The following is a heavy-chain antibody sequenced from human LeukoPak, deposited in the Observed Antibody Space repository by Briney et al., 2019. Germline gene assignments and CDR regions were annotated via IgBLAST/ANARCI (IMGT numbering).Heavy chain of an antibody. Sequence: MPGGSLRLSCAASGFTFSSYSMNWVRQAPGKGLEWVSSISSSSSYINYADSVRGQFTISRDNAKNSLFLQMNSLRAEDTAVYYCAKDGKYCSSTSCDNTQNAFDIWGQGTMVTVSS. D-gene: IGHD2-2*01. CDR3: AKDGKYCSSTSCDNTQNAFDI. CDR2: ISSSSSYI. V-gene: IGHV3-21*01. J-gene: IGHJ3*02. CDR1: GFTFSSYS.